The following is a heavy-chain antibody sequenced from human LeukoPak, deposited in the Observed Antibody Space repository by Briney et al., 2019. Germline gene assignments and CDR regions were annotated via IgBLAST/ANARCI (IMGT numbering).Heavy chain of an antibody. Sequence: GASVKVSCKASGGTFSSYAISWVRQAPGQGLEWMGGIIPIFGTANYAQKFQGRVTITADESTSTAYMELSSLRSEDTAVYYCAREKEMTTVTSFDYWGQGTLVTVSS. J-gene: IGHJ4*02. D-gene: IGHD4-17*01. V-gene: IGHV1-69*13. CDR2: IIPIFGTA. CDR1: GGTFSSYA. CDR3: AREKEMTTVTSFDY.